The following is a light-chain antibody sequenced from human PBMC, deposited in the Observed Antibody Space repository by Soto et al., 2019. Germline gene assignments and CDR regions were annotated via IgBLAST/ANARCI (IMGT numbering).Light chain of an antibody. CDR3: QQYGSSPIT. CDR2: GAS. V-gene: IGKV3-20*01. J-gene: IGKJ5*01. Sequence: EIVLTQCTGTLSLSPGERATLSCRASQSVSSSYLAWYQQKPGQAPRLRREGASRRATGIPDRGISWLEGKTANRTSRRLEPADGAVYSCQQYGSSPITVGPGTRLEIK. CDR1: QSVSSSY.